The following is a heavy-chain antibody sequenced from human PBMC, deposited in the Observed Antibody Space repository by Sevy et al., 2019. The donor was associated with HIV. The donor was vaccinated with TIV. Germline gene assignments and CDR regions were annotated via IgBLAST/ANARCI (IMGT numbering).Heavy chain of an antibody. J-gene: IGHJ3*02. V-gene: IGHV1-18*04. Sequence: ASVKVSCRASVYTFSNFGLHWVRQAPGQGLEWLGWISTYNGNTIYAQKLQDRVTMTTDTSTSTAYLDLRSLNSDDTAMYYCARDSRPYYYDSSGYLDAFDIWGQGTMVTVSS. CDR3: ARDSRPYYYDSSGYLDAFDI. D-gene: IGHD3-22*01. CDR1: VYTFSNFG. CDR2: ISTYNGNT.